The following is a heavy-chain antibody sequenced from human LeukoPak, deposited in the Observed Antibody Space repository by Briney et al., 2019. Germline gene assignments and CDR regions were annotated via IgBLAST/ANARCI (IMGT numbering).Heavy chain of an antibody. D-gene: IGHD4-23*01. CDR2: IYSGGGT. Sequence: GGSLRLSCAASGFTVSSNYMSWVRQAPGKGPEWVSVIYSGGGTYYADSVKGRFTISRDNSKNTLYLQMNSLRAEDTAVYYCASYGGNSEDYFDYWGQGTLVTVSS. J-gene: IGHJ4*02. CDR3: ASYGGNSEDYFDY. V-gene: IGHV3-53*01. CDR1: GFTVSSNY.